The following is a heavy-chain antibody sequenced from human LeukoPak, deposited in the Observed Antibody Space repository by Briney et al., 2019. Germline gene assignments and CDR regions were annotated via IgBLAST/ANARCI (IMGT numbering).Heavy chain of an antibody. CDR3: AKVVAGAPPFPFDY. Sequence: GGSLRLSCAVSGFTFSSYGMHWVRQAPGKGLEWVAYIRYDGSNKYYSESVKGRFTISRDNAKNTLYLQMNSLRAEDTAVYYCAKVVAGAPPFPFDYWGQGTLVTVSS. CDR1: GFTFSSYG. V-gene: IGHV3-30*02. D-gene: IGHD2-15*01. CDR2: IRYDGSNK. J-gene: IGHJ4*02.